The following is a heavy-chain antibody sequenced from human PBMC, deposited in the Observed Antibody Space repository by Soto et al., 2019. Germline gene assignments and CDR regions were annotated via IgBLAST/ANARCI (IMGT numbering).Heavy chain of an antibody. CDR2: IYPCDSDT. CDR1: GYTFTTYW. Sequence: PGESLKISCKGSGYTFTTYWIGWVRQMPGKGLEWMGIIYPCDSDTTYSPSFQGQVTISAXXXIXXXYXQXXXLXASDSAMYYCGRLHSSYYFDYWGQGTLVTVSS. V-gene: IGHV5-51*01. J-gene: IGHJ4*02. CDR3: GRLHSSYYFDY. D-gene: IGHD3-22*01.